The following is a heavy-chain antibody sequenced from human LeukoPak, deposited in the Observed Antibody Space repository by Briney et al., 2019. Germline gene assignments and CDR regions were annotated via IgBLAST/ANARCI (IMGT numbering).Heavy chain of an antibody. Sequence: PGGSLRLSCAASGFSFYDHGMSWVRHAPGKGLGWVSGICWKGGSTGYADSVKGRFTLSRDNAKNSLYLQMNSLRAEDTALYYCAAGDRNGWYFDYWGQGILVTASS. V-gene: IGHV3-20*04. CDR2: ICWKGGST. CDR1: GFSFYDHG. D-gene: IGHD6-19*01. CDR3: AAGDRNGWYFDY. J-gene: IGHJ4*02.